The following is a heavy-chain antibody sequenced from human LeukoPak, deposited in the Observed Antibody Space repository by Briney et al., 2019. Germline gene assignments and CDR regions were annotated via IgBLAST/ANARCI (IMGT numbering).Heavy chain of an antibody. V-gene: IGHV3-53*01. D-gene: IGHD3-16*02. CDR1: GFTFGDYA. CDR3: ARTSLSYGSGPEDPYFYYGMDV. CDR2: IYVGGST. J-gene: IGHJ6*02. Sequence: GGSLRLSCTASGFTFGDYAMSWFRQAPGKGLEWVSSIYVGGSTYYAASLRGRFTISRDISKNTLFLQMSTLRAEDTAVYYCARTSLSYGSGPEDPYFYYGMDVWGQGTTVTVSS.